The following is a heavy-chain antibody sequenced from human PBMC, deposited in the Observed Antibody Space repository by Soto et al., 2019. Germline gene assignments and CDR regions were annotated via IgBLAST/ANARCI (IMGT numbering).Heavy chain of an antibody. V-gene: IGHV3-11*01. Sequence: KPGGSLRLSCAASGFTFSDYYMSWIRQAPGKGLEWVSYISSSGSTIYYADSVKGRFTISRDNAKNSLYLQMNSLRAEDTAVYYCARSPMIVVVKLKLEESSSAFDIWGQGTMVTVSS. D-gene: IGHD3-22*01. CDR3: ARSPMIVVVKLKLEESSSAFDI. CDR2: ISSSGSTI. CDR1: GFTFSDYY. J-gene: IGHJ3*02.